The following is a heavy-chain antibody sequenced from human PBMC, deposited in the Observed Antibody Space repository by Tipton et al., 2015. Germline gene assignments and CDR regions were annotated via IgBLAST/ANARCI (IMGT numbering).Heavy chain of an antibody. J-gene: IGHJ4*02. CDR3: ARARGRHGGLFDS. D-gene: IGHD4-23*01. CDR2: INYSDGS. CDR1: GGSVSSGTSYH. V-gene: IGHV4-61*01. Sequence: TLSLTCTVSGGSVSSGTSYHWSWIRQPPGKGLEWIGNINYSDGSNYTPSLKSRVTISVDTSKTQFSLKMSSVTASDTAVYYCARARGRHGGLFDSWGQGILVTVSS.